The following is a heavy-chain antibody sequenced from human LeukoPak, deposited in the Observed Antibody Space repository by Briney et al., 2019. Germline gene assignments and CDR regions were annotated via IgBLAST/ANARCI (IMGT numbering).Heavy chain of an antibody. CDR1: GYTFTSYY. J-gene: IGHJ4*02. CDR2: INPSGGST. CDR3: ARDSRDYYGSEGL. D-gene: IGHD3-10*01. Sequence: GASVKVSCKASGYTFTSYYMHRVRQAPGQGLEWMGIINPSGGSTSYAQKFQGRVTMTRDTSTSTVYMELSSLRSEDTAVYYCARDSRDYYGSEGLWGQGTLVTVSS. V-gene: IGHV1-46*01.